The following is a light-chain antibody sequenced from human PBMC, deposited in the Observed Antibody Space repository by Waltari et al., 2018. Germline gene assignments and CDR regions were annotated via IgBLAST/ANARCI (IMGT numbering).Light chain of an antibody. V-gene: IGLV1-44*01. Sequence: QSVLTQPPSASGTPGQRVAISCSVGYSNIGSNTVNWYQHLPGTDPRLLIYDNNQLPLGVPDRFSGSKSGTSGSLAISELQSEEEAVYYCAAWDDSLDGFWVFGGGTTLTV. CDR3: AAWDDSLDGFWV. J-gene: IGLJ3*02. CDR2: DNN. CDR1: YSNIGSNT.